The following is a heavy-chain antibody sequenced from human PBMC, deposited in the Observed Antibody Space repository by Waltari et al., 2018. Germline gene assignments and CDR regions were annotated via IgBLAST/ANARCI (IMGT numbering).Heavy chain of an antibody. CDR1: GYTFTGYY. CDR2: INPNSGGT. V-gene: IGHV1-2*06. J-gene: IGHJ4*02. CDR3: ARERGFDSSGYYYPFDY. D-gene: IGHD3-22*01. Sequence: QVQLVQSGAEVKTPGASVKVSCKASGYTFTGYYMHWVRQAPGQGLEWMGQINPNSGGTNYAQKFQGRVTMTRDTSISTAYMELSRLRSDDTAVYYCARERGFDSSGYYYPFDYWGQGTLVTVSS.